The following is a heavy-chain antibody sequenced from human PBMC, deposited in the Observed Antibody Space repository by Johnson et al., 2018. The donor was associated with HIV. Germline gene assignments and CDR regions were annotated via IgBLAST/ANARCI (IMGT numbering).Heavy chain of an antibody. V-gene: IGHV3-30*04. Sequence: VQLVESRGVLVQPGGSLRLSCAASGFTVSSNEMSWVRQAPGKGLEWVAVISYDGSNKYYADSVKGRFTISRDNSKNTLYLQMNSLRAEDTAVYYCARGDREIWFGGVIAPGAFDFWGPGTMVTVSS. CDR2: ISYDGSNK. D-gene: IGHD3-16*02. CDR3: ARGDREIWFGGVIAPGAFDF. J-gene: IGHJ3*01. CDR1: GFTVSSNE.